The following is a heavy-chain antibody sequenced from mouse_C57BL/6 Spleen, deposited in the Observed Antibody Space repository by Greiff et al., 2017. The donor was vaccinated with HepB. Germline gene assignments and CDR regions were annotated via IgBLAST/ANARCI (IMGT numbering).Heavy chain of an antibody. V-gene: IGHV1-59*01. Sequence: VQLQQPGAELVRPGTSVKLSCKASGYTFTSYWMHWVKQRPGQGLEWIGVIDPSDSYTNYNQKFKGKATLTVDTSSSTAYMQLSSLTSEDSAVYYCARGGLGQGYFDYWGQGTTLTVSS. D-gene: IGHD3-3*01. CDR2: IDPSDSYT. CDR1: GYTFTSYW. J-gene: IGHJ2*01. CDR3: ARGGLGQGYFDY.